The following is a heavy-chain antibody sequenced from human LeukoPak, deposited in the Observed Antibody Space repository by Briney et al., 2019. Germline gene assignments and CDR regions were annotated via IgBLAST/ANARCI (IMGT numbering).Heavy chain of an antibody. V-gene: IGHV3-30*02. D-gene: IGHD3-16*01. CDR2: IRYDGSNK. J-gene: IGHJ6*02. Sequence: PGGSLRLSCAASGFTFSSYGMHWVRQAPGKGLEWVAFIRYDGSNKYYADSVKGRFTISRDNSKNTLYLQMNSLRAEDTAVYYCARGGIDHRVPKGMITFGELPSIGMDVWGQGTTVTVSS. CDR1: GFTFSSYG. CDR3: ARGGIDHRVPKGMITFGELPSIGMDV.